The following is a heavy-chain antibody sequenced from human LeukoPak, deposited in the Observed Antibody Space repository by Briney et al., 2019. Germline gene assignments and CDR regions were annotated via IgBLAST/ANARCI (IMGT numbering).Heavy chain of an antibody. CDR1: GYTFNSYD. V-gene: IGHV1-18*01. J-gene: IGHJ4*02. CDR3: ARVLRYDFWSAYYFDY. D-gene: IGHD3-3*01. CDR2: ISTYNGNT. Sequence: ASVKVSCKSSGYTFNSYDIIWVRQAPGQGLEWMAWISTYNGNTNYAQKVQGRATMTTDTSSSTAYMELRSLRSDDTAVYYCARVLRYDFWSAYYFDYWGQGTLVTVSS.